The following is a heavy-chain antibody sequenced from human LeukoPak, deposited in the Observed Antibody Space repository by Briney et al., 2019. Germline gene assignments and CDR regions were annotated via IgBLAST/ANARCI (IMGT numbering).Heavy chain of an antibody. D-gene: IGHD2-15*01. J-gene: IGHJ4*02. V-gene: IGHV1-18*01. Sequence: ASVKVSCKASGYTFTSYGISWVRQAPGQGLEWMGWNSAYNGNTNYAQKLQGRVTMTTDTSTSTAYMELRSLRSDDTAVYYCARWLVVVAATYYFDYWGQGTLVTVSS. CDR3: ARWLVVVAATYYFDY. CDR2: NSAYNGNT. CDR1: GYTFTSYG.